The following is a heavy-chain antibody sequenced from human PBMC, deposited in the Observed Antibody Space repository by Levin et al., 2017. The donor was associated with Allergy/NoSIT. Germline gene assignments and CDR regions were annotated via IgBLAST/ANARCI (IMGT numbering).Heavy chain of an antibody. Sequence: GESLKISCVASGFTISSYAMSWVRQAPGKGLEWVSAIRGSGDNTHYADSVKGRFTISRDNAKNTLYLQMNSLRAEDTAVFYCSRCVVCSSGCCNSFDPWGQGTLVTVSS. CDR3: SRCVVCSSGCCNSFDP. D-gene: IGHD6-19*01. CDR1: GFTISSYA. J-gene: IGHJ5*02. CDR2: IRGSGDNT. V-gene: IGHV3-23*01.